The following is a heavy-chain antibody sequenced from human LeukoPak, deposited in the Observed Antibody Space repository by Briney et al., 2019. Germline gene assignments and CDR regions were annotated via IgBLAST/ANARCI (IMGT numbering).Heavy chain of an antibody. CDR2: IYYSGST. J-gene: IGHJ4*02. D-gene: IGHD4-11*01. CDR3: ASGTGPTVTTLVDH. CDR1: GGSISSSSYY. V-gene: IGHV4-39*01. Sequence: PSETLSLTCTVSGGSISSSSYYWGWIRQPPGKGLEWIGSIYYSGSTYYNPSLKSRVTISVDTSKNQFSLKLSSVTAADTAVYYCASGTGPTVTTLVDHWGQGTLVTVSS.